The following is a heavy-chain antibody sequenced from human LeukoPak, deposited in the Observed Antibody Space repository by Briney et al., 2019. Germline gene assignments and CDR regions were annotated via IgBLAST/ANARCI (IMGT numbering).Heavy chain of an antibody. CDR2: INHSGST. CDR1: GGSFSGYY. D-gene: IGHD3-16*01. CDR3: ARGRGLGV. J-gene: IGHJ4*02. Sequence: SETLSLTCAVYGGSFSGYYWSWIRQPPGKGLEWIGEINHSGSTNYNPSLKSRVTISVDTSKKQFSLKLSSATAADTAVYYCARGRGLGVWGQGTLVTVSS. V-gene: IGHV4-34*01.